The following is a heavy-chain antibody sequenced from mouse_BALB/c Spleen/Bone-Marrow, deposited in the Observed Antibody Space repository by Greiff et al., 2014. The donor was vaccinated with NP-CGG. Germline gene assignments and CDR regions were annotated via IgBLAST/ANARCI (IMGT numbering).Heavy chain of an antibody. V-gene: IGHV2-9*02. CDR2: IWADGST. CDR3: ARITTATGAMDY. D-gene: IGHD1-2*01. Sequence: QVQLKESGPGLVAPSQSLSISCTVSGFSLTSYGVHWVRQPPGKDLEWLGVIWADGSTNYNSALMSRLSISKDNSKSQVFLKMNSLQTDDTAMYYCARITTATGAMDYWGQGTSVTVSS. CDR1: GFSLTSYG. J-gene: IGHJ4*01.